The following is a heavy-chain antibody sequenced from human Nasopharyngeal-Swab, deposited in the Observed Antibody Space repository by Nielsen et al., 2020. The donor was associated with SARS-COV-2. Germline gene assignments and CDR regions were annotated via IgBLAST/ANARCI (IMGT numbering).Heavy chain of an antibody. Sequence: GESLKISCAASGFAFNTYGMHWVRQAPGKGLEWVAFIRYDGSNKYYADSVKGRFTISRDNTKNTEYLQMNSLRADDTAVYYCAKSPTSGRGIVLWGQGTLVTVSS. J-gene: IGHJ5*02. CDR3: AKSPTSGRGIVL. V-gene: IGHV3-30*02. CDR1: GFAFNTYG. D-gene: IGHD1-26*01. CDR2: IRYDGSNK.